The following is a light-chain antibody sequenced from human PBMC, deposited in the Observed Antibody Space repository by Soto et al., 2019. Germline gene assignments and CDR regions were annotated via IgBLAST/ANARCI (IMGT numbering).Light chain of an antibody. CDR1: QSVSSSY. J-gene: IGKJ1*01. Sequence: EIVLTQSPGTLSLSPGERATLSCRASQSVSSSYLAWYQQKPGQAPRLLIYGASSRATGIPDRFSGSVSGTGFTLTISRLEPGDFAVYYCQQYGSSPPWTFGQGTKVEIK. CDR2: GAS. V-gene: IGKV3-20*01. CDR3: QQYGSSPPWT.